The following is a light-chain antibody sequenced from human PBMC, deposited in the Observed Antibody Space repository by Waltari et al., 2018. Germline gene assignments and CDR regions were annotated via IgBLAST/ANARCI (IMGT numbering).Light chain of an antibody. CDR2: LAS. Sequence: EIVMTQSPATLSVSPGERATLSCRASQSVNNNLAWYQQKPGQAPRLLIYLASIRAPGIPARFSGSASGTEFTLTISSLQSEDFAIYYCQQYYQWPQTFGQGTKVEIK. J-gene: IGKJ1*01. CDR1: QSVNNN. CDR3: QQYYQWPQT. V-gene: IGKV3-15*01.